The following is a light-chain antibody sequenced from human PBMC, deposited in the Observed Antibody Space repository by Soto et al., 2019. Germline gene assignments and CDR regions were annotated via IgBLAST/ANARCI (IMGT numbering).Light chain of an antibody. J-gene: IGKJ1*01. V-gene: IGKV2-28*01. CDR1: QSLLHTYVYNY. CDR3: MQPLQTPRT. CDR2: LGS. Sequence: DIVMTQSPLSLPVTPLEPASISCXSSQSLLHTYVYNYLNWYLHKPVQSPQALIYLGSNRSSGVPDRFSGRGSGTDFTLKISRVEAEHVGVYYCMQPLQTPRTFGQGTKV.